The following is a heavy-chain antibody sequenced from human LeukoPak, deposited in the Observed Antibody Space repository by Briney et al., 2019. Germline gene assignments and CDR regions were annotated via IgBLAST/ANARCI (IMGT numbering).Heavy chain of an antibody. V-gene: IGHV4-4*07. Sequence: PSETLSLTCSVSGGSISTYYWSWIRQPAGKGLEWIGRVHRSGNTNYNPSLQSRVTMSVDTSKNQIPLRLRFVTAADTAVYYCARDDFEYSVHYGMDVWGQGTAVTVFS. CDR1: GGSISTYY. CDR3: ARDDFEYSVHYGMDV. D-gene: IGHD3-9*01. J-gene: IGHJ6*02. CDR2: VHRSGNT.